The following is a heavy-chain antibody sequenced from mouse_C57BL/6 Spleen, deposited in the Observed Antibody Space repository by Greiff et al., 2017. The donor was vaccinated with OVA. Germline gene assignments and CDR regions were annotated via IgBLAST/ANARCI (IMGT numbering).Heavy chain of an antibody. D-gene: IGHD1-1*01. V-gene: IGHV8-8*01. J-gene: IGHJ4*01. CDR3: ARMKDYYGSSYDAIDY. CDR1: GFSLSTFGMG. CDR2: IWWDDDK. Sequence: QVTLKECGPGILQPSQTLSLTCSFSGFSLSTFGMGVGWIRQPSGKGLEWLANIWWDDDKYYNPALKSRLTISKDTSKNQVFLTLANVDTADSATYYCARMKDYYGSSYDAIDYWGQGTSVTVAS.